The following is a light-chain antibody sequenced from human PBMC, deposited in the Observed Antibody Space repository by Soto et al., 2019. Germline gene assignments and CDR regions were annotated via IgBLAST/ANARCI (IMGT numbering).Light chain of an antibody. J-gene: IGKJ4*01. CDR2: AAS. CDR1: QSISSY. Sequence: ESQMTQSPSSLSASVGDRVTITCRTSQSISSYLNWYQQKPGKAPKVLIFAASTLQSGVPSRFSGSGSGTDFTLTISSLQHEDFATYYCPQSYSTLLTFGGGNKVDIK. V-gene: IGKV1-39*01. CDR3: PQSYSTLLT.